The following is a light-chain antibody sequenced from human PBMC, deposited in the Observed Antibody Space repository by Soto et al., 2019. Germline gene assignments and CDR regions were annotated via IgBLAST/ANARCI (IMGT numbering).Light chain of an antibody. Sequence: EIVLTQSPGTLSLSPGDRATLSCRASQSVSSSYLAWYQQKPGQAPRLLIYDTSTRAIDIPDRFSGSGSGTDFTLTISRLEPEDFAVYYCQQYNNWPWTFGQGTKVDIK. CDR3: QQYNNWPWT. CDR1: QSVSSSY. CDR2: DTS. V-gene: IGKV3D-20*02. J-gene: IGKJ1*01.